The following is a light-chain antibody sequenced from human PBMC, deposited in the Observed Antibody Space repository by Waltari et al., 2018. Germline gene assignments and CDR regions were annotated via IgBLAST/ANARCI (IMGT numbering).Light chain of an antibody. V-gene: IGKV3-15*01. Sequence: EIVMTQSPATLSVSPGEGVTLSCRASRSVTNMLAWYQQKPGQAPRLLMYDASTRAAGIPARFSGRESGTEFTLTINSLQSEDFAVYFCQQYYNWPLTFGPGTKVDIK. CDR2: DAS. CDR3: QQYYNWPLT. CDR1: RSVTNM. J-gene: IGKJ3*01.